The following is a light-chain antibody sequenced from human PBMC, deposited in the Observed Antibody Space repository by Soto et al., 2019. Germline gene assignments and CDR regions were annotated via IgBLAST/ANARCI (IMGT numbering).Light chain of an antibody. Sequence: EIVLTQSPGTLYLSPGERVTLSCRASQSVATNLAWYQQRPGQAPRLLIYGASKRAIGLPARFSGSGSGTEFTLTISSLQSEDFAVYYCQQYNDWPQTLGQGTKVDI. CDR2: GAS. V-gene: IGKV3-15*01. CDR1: QSVATN. CDR3: QQYNDWPQT. J-gene: IGKJ1*01.